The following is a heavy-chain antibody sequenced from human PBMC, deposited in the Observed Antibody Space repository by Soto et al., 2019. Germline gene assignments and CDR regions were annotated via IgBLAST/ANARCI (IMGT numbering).Heavy chain of an antibody. CDR2: IIPIFGTA. J-gene: IGHJ3*02. CDR1: GGTFSSYA. V-gene: IGHV1-69*12. D-gene: IGHD4-17*01. Sequence: QVQLVQSGAEVKKPGSSVKVSCKASGGTFSSYAISWVRQAPGQGLEWMGGIIPIFGTANYAQQFQGGVTIPADVSTSSAYMGLSSLRSEDTAGYYCEFFGDAGAFVIWGQGTMVTVSS. CDR3: EFFGDAGAFVI.